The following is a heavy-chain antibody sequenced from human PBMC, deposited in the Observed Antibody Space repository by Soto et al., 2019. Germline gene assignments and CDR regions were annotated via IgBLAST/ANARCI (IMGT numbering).Heavy chain of an antibody. D-gene: IGHD6-13*01. Sequence: EESLSTWCKDSGFSFTDYWIIWVLQMPGKGLEWMGNIDPVDSYANYSPSFQGHVTFSVDTSISTAYLQWSSLKASDTAMYFCARIESIARNWFDPWGQGTMVTVSS. V-gene: IGHV5-10-1*01. CDR3: ARIESIARNWFDP. J-gene: IGHJ5*02. CDR1: GFSFTDYW. CDR2: IDPVDSYA.